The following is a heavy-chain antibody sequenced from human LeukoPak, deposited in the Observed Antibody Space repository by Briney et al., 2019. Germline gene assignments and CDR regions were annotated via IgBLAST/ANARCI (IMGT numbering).Heavy chain of an antibody. D-gene: IGHD3-3*01. CDR1: GGSISSIYYY. J-gene: IGHJ5*02. CDR3: ARSIDFWSGSRNWFDP. Sequence: SETLSLTCTVSGGSISSIYYYWGWIRQPPGTGLEWIGSIYSSGSTYYNPSLKSRVTISVDTSKNQFSLKLSSVTAADTAVYYCARSIDFWSGSRNWFDPWGQGTLVTVSS. V-gene: IGHV4-39*07. CDR2: IYSSGST.